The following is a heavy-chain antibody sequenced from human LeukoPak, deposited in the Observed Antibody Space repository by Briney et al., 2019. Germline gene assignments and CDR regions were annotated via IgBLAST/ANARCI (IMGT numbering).Heavy chain of an antibody. D-gene: IGHD4-17*01. CDR3: AKEATVSTYYYYYYMDV. V-gene: IGHV3-33*06. Sequence: PGRSLRLSCAASRFTFSSYGMHWVRQAPGKGLEWVAVIWYDGTNKYHTDSVKGRFTISRDNSKNTLYLQMNSLRAEDTAVYYCAKEATVSTYYYYYYMDVWGKGATVTVSS. J-gene: IGHJ6*03. CDR2: IWYDGTNK. CDR1: RFTFSSYG.